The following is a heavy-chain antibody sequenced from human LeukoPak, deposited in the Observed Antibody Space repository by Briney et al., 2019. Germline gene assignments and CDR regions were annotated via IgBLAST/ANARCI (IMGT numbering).Heavy chain of an antibody. CDR3: ARARGYLEN. CDR2: TYYRSKLYN. CDR1: GDSFSSNSAA. V-gene: IGHV6-1*01. D-gene: IGHD6-13*01. J-gene: IGHJ4*02. Sequence: QTLSLTCAISGDSFSSNSAAWNWIRQSPSRGLEWLGRTYYRSKLYNNYAVSVKSLITIKPDTSKNQFTLQLNSVTPEDTAVYYCARARGYLENWGQGTLVTVSS.